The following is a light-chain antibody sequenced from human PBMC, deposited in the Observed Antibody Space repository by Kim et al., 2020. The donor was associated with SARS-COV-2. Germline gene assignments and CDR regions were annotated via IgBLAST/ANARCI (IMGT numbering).Light chain of an antibody. J-gene: IGKJ1*01. CDR2: DAS. V-gene: IGKV3-20*01. Sequence: SQGERATLSCRASQSISSIYLSWYQQNPGQAPRLLIYDASSRATGIPDRFSGSGSGTDFTLTISRLGPENFAVYYCQQYGSSPRTFGQGTKVDIK. CDR3: QQYGSSPRT. CDR1: QSISSIY.